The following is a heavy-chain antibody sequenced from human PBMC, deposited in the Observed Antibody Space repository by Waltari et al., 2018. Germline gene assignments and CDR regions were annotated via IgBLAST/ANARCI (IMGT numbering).Heavy chain of an antibody. Sequence: EVQLVESGGGLVKPGGSLRLSCAASGFTFSSYIMNWVRQAPGKGLEWVSSISSSSSYIYYADSVKGRFTISRDNAKNSLYLQMNSLRAEDTAVYYCARDRLEVFDYWGQGTLVTVSS. J-gene: IGHJ4*02. V-gene: IGHV3-21*01. CDR2: ISSSSSYI. CDR3: ARDRLEVFDY. D-gene: IGHD3-16*01. CDR1: GFTFSSYI.